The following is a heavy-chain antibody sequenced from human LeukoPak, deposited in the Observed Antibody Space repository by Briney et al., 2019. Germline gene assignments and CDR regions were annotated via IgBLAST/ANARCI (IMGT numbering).Heavy chain of an antibody. D-gene: IGHD2-15*01. CDR3: AYSGVREDNFDY. CDR2: ISGSGGST. J-gene: IGHJ4*02. CDR1: GFTFSSYA. Sequence: GGSLRLSCAASGFTFSSYAMSWVRQAPGKGLERVSAISGSGGSTYYADSVKGRFTISRDNSKNTLYLQMNSLRAEDTAVYYCAYSGVREDNFDYWGQGTLVTVSS. V-gene: IGHV3-23*01.